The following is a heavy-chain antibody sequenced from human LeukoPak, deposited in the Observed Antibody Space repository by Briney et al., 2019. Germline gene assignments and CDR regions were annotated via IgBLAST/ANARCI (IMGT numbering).Heavy chain of an antibody. D-gene: IGHD6-13*01. V-gene: IGHV1-2*02. CDR3: ARETPGIAAAGSFDH. Sequence: ASVKVSCKASGYTFTSYYMHWVRQAPGQGLEWMGWINPNSGDTNHPQKFQGRVTMTRDTAISTAYMELSRLRSDDTAVYYCARETPGIAAAGSFDHWGQGTLVTVSS. CDR1: GYTFTSYY. J-gene: IGHJ4*02. CDR2: INPNSGDT.